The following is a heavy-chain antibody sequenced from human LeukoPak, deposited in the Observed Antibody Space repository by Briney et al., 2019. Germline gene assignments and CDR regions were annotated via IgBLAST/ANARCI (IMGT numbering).Heavy chain of an antibody. CDR3: ARWVVNYFYMDV. CDR1: GGSISSYY. CDR2: IYTSGST. Sequence: SETLSLTCTVSGGSISSYYWSWIRQPAGKGLEWIGRIYTSGSTNYNPSLKSRVTMSVDTSKNQFSLKLISVTAADTAVYYYARWVVNYFYMDVWGKGTTVTVSS. V-gene: IGHV4-4*07. J-gene: IGHJ6*03. D-gene: IGHD2-21*01.